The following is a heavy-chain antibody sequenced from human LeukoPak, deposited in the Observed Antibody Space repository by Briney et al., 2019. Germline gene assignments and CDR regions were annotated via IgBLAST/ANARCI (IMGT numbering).Heavy chain of an antibody. Sequence: ASVKVSCKASGYTFTSYDITWVRQAPGQGLEWMGWISAYNGNTNYAQKLQGRVTMTTDTSTNTAYMEVRSLRSDDTAVYYCARALGSGKGYFDYWGQGTLVTVSS. CDR1: GYTFTSYD. J-gene: IGHJ4*02. V-gene: IGHV1-18*01. CDR3: ARALGSGKGYFDY. D-gene: IGHD3-10*01. CDR2: ISAYNGNT.